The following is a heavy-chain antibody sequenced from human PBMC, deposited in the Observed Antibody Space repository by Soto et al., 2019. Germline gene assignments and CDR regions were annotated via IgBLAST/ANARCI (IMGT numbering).Heavy chain of an antibody. CDR3: ANFPNASTVVRPHYYYYYYMDV. J-gene: IGHJ6*03. D-gene: IGHD4-4*01. CDR1: GFTFSSYG. CDR2: ISYDGSNK. Sequence: GESLKISCAASGFTFSSYGMHWVRQAPGKGLEWVAVISYDGSNKYYADSVKGRFTISRDNSKNTLYLQMNSLRAEDTAVYYCANFPNASTVVRPHYYYYYYMDVWGKGTTVTVSS. V-gene: IGHV3-30*18.